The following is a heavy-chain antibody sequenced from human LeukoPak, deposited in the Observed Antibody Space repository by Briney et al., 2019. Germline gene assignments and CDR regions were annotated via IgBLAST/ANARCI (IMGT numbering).Heavy chain of an antibody. J-gene: IGHJ6*02. CDR1: GGTFSSYA. D-gene: IGHD3-3*01. Sequence: SVKVSCKASGGTFSSYAISWVRQAPGQGLEWMGGIIPIFGTANYAQKFQGRVTITADESTSTGYMELTSLRSEDTAVYYCARGEPVEYHDFWSGSRNYYGMDVWGQGTTVTVPS. CDR3: ARGEPVEYHDFWSGSRNYYGMDV. CDR2: IIPIFGTA. V-gene: IGHV1-69*01.